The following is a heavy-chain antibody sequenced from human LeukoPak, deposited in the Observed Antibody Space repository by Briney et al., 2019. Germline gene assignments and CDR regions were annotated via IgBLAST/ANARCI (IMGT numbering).Heavy chain of an antibody. CDR2: INPSGGST. CDR1: GYTFTSYY. J-gene: IGHJ4*02. D-gene: IGHD3-10*01. CDR3: ASARREQITMVF. Sequence: GASVKVSCKASGYTFTSYYMHWVRQAPGQGLEWMGIINPSGGSTSYAQKFQGRVTMTRDMSTSTVYMELSSLRSEDTAVYYCASARREQITMVFWGQGTLVTVSS. V-gene: IGHV1-46*01.